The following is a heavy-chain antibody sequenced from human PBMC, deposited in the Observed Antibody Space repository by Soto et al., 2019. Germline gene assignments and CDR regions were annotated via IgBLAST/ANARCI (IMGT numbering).Heavy chain of an antibody. J-gene: IGHJ4*02. CDR2: ITYDGANG. CDR3: ARAFSGSYPNFDY. CDR1: GFIFRSYA. Sequence: GVSLRLSCLASGFIFRSYAMHWVRQAPGKGLEWVAVITYDGANGYYADSVRGRFAISRDNSKSTLFLQMNSLRPEDTAVYYCARAFSGSYPNFDYSGQGTLVTVS. V-gene: IGHV3-30*09. D-gene: IGHD1-26*01.